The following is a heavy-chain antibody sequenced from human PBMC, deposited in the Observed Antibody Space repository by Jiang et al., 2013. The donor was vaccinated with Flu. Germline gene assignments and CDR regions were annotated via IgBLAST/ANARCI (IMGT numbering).Heavy chain of an antibody. V-gene: IGHV3-23*01. CDR3: AKHGYYDNSGFFGY. CDR1: GFTFSSYA. D-gene: IGHD3-22*01. Sequence: RLSCAASGFTFSSYAMSWVRQGPGKGLEGVSVISGSGGSTFYADSVKGRFTTSRDNSKNTVYLQMNSLRAEDTAVYYCAKHGYYDNSGFFGYWGQGALVTVS. J-gene: IGHJ4*02. CDR2: ISGSGGST.